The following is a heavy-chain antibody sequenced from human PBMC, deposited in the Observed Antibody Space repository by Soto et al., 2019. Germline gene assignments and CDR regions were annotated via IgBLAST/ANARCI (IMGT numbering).Heavy chain of an antibody. CDR3: VGAPGAYGAERGY. J-gene: IGHJ4*02. V-gene: IGHV3-74*01. D-gene: IGHD5-12*01. Sequence: EVQLVESGGGLVQPGGSLRLSCAASGFTFSSYWMHWVRQAPGKGLVWVSRINTDGSTTIYADSVKGRFTISRDNAKDTLYLQMSSLGVEDTAVYYCVGAPGAYGAERGYWGQGTLVTVSS. CDR1: GFTFSSYW. CDR2: INTDGSTT.